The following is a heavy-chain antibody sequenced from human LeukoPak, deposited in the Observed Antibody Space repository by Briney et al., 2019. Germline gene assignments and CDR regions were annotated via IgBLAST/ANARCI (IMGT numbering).Heavy chain of an antibody. CDR1: GFTFSSYG. J-gene: IGHJ4*02. D-gene: IGHD3-3*01. Sequence: GRSLRLSCAAPGFTFSSYGMHWVRQAPGKGLEWVAVIWYDGSNKYYADSVKGRFTISRDNSKNTLYLQMNSLRAEDTAVYYCARVGRIITIFGVATSFDYWGQGTLVTVSS. CDR3: ARVGRIITIFGVATSFDY. V-gene: IGHV3-33*01. CDR2: IWYDGSNK.